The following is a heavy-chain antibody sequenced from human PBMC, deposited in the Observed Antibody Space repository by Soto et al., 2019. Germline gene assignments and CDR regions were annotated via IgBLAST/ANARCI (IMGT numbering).Heavy chain of an antibody. D-gene: IGHD5-18*01. Sequence: QLQLQESGSGLVKPSQTLSLTCAVSGGSISSGGYYWSWIRQPPGKGLEWIGYIYHSGSTYYNPSLKRRVTISVDRSKNQFSLKLSSVTAADTAVYYCARGSGYSYGVSFGGIDVWGQGTTVTGSS. CDR2: IYHSGST. CDR3: ARGSGYSYGVSFGGIDV. CDR1: GGSISSGGYY. V-gene: IGHV4-30-2*01. J-gene: IGHJ6*02.